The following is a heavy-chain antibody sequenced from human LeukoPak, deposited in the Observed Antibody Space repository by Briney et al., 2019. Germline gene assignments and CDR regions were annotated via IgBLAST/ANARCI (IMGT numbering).Heavy chain of an antibody. CDR3: ARVERVDFWRGYGWFDP. Sequence: SVTVSCKASGGTFSRYAISWVRQAPGQGLEWMGGIIPIFGTANYAQKFQGRVTITTDESTSTAYMELSSLRSEDTAVYYCARVERVDFWRGYGWFDPWGQGTLVTVSS. V-gene: IGHV1-69*05. CDR2: IIPIFGTA. J-gene: IGHJ5*02. CDR1: GGTFSRYA. D-gene: IGHD3-3*01.